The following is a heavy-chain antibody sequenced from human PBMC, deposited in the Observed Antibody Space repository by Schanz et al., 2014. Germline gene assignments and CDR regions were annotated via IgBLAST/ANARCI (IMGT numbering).Heavy chain of an antibody. V-gene: IGHV1-18*01. J-gene: IGHJ4*02. CDR2: ISAYNGNT. CDR3: ARHAADFYDNLTEKDY. Sequence: QVQLVQSGAEVKKPGASVKVSCKASGYTFTSYGISWVRQAPGQGLEWMGWISAYNGNTKYPQKLQGRVTMTTDTSASTACMELRGLRSDDTAVYFSARHAADFYDNLTEKDYWGQGTLVTVSS. D-gene: IGHD3-9*01. CDR1: GYTFTSYG.